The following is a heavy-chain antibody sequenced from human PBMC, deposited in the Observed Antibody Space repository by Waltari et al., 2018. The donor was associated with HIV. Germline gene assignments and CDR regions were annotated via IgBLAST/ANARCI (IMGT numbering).Heavy chain of an antibody. J-gene: IGHJ4*02. CDR1: GFTFSSYA. CDR2: ISGSGGST. Sequence: EVQLLESGGGLVQPGGSLRLSCAASGFTFSSYAMSWVRQAPGKGLEWVSAISGSGGSTYYADSVKGRFTISRDNSKNTLYLQMNSLRAEDTAVYYCAKDSLTPRFGEPYFDYWGQGTLVTVSS. D-gene: IGHD3-10*01. V-gene: IGHV3-23*01. CDR3: AKDSLTPRFGEPYFDY.